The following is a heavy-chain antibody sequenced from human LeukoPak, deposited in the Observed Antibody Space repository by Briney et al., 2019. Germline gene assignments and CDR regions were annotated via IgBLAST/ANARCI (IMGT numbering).Heavy chain of an antibody. Sequence: SETLSLTCTVSGYSISSGYYWGWIRQPPGKGLEWIGSIYHSGSTYYDPSLKSRVTISVDTSKNQFSLKLSSVTAADTAVYYCARDETGAFDIWGQGTMVTVSS. CDR3: ARDETGAFDI. V-gene: IGHV4-38-2*02. CDR2: IYHSGST. J-gene: IGHJ3*02. CDR1: GYSISSGYY.